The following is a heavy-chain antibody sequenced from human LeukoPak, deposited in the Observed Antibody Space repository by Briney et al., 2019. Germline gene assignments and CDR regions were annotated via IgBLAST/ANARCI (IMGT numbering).Heavy chain of an antibody. Sequence: GASVKVSCKASGGTFSSYAISWVRQAPGQGLEWMGGIIPIFGTANYAQKFQGRVTITADKSTSTAYMELSSLRSEDTAVYYCARIPRYYYDSNGSPMDVWGKGTTVTISS. CDR2: IIPIFGTA. CDR3: ARIPRYYYDSNGSPMDV. J-gene: IGHJ6*04. V-gene: IGHV1-69*06. CDR1: GGTFSSYA. D-gene: IGHD3-22*01.